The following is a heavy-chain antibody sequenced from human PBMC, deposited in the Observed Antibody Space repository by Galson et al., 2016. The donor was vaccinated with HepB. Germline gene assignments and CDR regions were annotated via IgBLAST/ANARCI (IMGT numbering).Heavy chain of an antibody. V-gene: IGHV3-33*01. CDR1: GFTFSTYA. Sequence: SLRLSCAASGFTFSTYAMHWVRQAPGKGLEWVAVIWYDGSEKFYADSVKGRFTISRDNSKNTLYLEMNSLRAEDTAVYYCTRERVPGEGRNDVDYWGQGTLVTVSS. CDR2: IWYDGSEK. D-gene: IGHD1-1*01. CDR3: TRERVPGEGRNDVDY. J-gene: IGHJ4*02.